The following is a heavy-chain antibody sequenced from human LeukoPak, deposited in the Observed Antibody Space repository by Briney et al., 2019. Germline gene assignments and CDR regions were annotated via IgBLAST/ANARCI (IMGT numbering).Heavy chain of an antibody. D-gene: IGHD5-24*01. J-gene: IGHJ4*02. Sequence: SETLSLTCAVYGGSFSGYYWSWIRQPPGKGLEWIGEINHSGSTNYNPSLKSRVTISVDTSKNQFSLKLSSVTAADPAVYYWAVAATIGAAAYWGQGTLVTVSS. CDR2: INHSGST. V-gene: IGHV4-34*01. CDR1: GGSFSGYY. CDR3: AVAATIGAAAY.